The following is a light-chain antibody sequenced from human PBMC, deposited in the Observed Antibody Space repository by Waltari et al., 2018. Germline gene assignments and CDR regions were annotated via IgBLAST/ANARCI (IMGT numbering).Light chain of an antibody. CDR1: QSLTKRY. CDR2: GAS. Sequence: VLTQSPDTLSLSPGERATLSCRASQSLTKRYLAWYQQKPGQAPRLLIYGASSRAAGIPDRFSGSGSGTDFTLTISRLEPEDSAVYYCQQYGSSILYTFGQGTKLVIK. V-gene: IGKV3-20*01. CDR3: QQYGSSILYT. J-gene: IGKJ2*01.